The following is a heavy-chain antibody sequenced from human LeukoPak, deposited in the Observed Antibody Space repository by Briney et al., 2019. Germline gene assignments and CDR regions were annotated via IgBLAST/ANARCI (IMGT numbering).Heavy chain of an antibody. CDR3: AREMGSVYFDY. CDR2: VSYDGSNK. CDR1: GFSFGSYG. J-gene: IGHJ4*02. V-gene: IGHV3-33*01. Sequence: GGSLRLSCAASGFSFGSYGIHWVRQTPGKWLEWVAVVSYDGSNKDYSDSVKGRFTISRDNSKNTVNLQMNSLRVEDTAVYYCAREMGSVYFDYWGQGTLVTVSS. D-gene: IGHD3-10*01.